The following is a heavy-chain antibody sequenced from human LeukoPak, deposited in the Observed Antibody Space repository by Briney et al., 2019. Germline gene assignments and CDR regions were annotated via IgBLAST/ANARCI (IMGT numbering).Heavy chain of an antibody. Sequence: GASVKVSCKASGYTFTSYYMHWVRQAPGQGLEWMGIINPSGGSTSYAQKFQGRVTMTRDTSTSTVYMELSSLRSEDTAVYYCATDSSGYYYVDYWGQGTTVTVSS. CDR1: GYTFTSYY. J-gene: IGHJ4*03. V-gene: IGHV1-46*01. CDR3: ATDSSGYYYVDY. D-gene: IGHD3-22*01. CDR2: INPSGGST.